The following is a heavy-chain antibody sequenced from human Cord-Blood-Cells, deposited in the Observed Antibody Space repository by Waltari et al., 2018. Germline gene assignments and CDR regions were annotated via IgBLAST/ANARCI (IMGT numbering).Heavy chain of an antibody. D-gene: IGHD1-20*01. J-gene: IGHJ3*02. Sequence: QVQLVQSGAEVKKPGASVKVSCKASGYTFTGYYMHWVRQAPGQGREWMGWINPNSGGTNYAQKFQGWVTMTRDTSISTAYMELSRLRSDDTAVYYCAREKMISGNDAFDIWGQGTMVTVSS. V-gene: IGHV1-2*04. CDR3: AREKMISGNDAFDI. CDR1: GYTFTGYY. CDR2: INPNSGGT.